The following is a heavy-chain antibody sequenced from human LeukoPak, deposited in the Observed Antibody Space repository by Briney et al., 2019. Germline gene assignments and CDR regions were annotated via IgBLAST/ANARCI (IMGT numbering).Heavy chain of an antibody. Sequence: GRSLRLSCAGSGFTFSNHQMNWVRRAPGKGLEWVAKIKQDGGEKHYVDSVKGRFTISRDNAKNSLYLQMTSLRVEDTAMYYCARWNYDSGSWVLDYWGQGTLVTVSS. V-gene: IGHV3-7*05. CDR1: GFTFSNHQ. CDR3: ARWNYDSGSWVLDY. D-gene: IGHD3-10*01. CDR2: IKQDGGEK. J-gene: IGHJ4*02.